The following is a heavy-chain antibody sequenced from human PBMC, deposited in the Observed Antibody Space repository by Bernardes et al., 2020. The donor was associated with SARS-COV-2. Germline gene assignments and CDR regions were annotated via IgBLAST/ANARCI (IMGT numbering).Heavy chain of an antibody. D-gene: IGHD6-19*01. V-gene: IGHV3-23*01. Sequence: GGSLRLSCAASGFTFSSYAMSWVRQAPGKGLEWVSAISGSGGSTYYADSVKGRFTISRDNSKNTLYLQMNSLRAEDTAVYYCAKNGIAVAGTPPVDWFDPWGQGTLVTVSS. CDR2: ISGSGGST. CDR3: AKNGIAVAGTPPVDWFDP. J-gene: IGHJ5*02. CDR1: GFTFSSYA.